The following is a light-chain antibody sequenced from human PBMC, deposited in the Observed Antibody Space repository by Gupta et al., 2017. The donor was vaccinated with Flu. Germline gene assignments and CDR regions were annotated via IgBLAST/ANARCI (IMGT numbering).Light chain of an antibody. Sequence: SALTQPPPASGSPGQPVTISCPGTSSDIGGYNYVSWFQQHPGKAPKLIIYEVSKWPSGVPDRFSGSKSGNKASLTVSGLQADDEADYYCSSYAGSNGVIFGGGTKLTVL. CDR1: SSDIGGYNY. CDR2: EVS. J-gene: IGLJ2*01. CDR3: SSYAGSNGVI. V-gene: IGLV2-8*01.